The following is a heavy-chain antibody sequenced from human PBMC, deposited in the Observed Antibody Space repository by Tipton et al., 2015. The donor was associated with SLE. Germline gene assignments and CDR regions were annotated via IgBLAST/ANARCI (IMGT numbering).Heavy chain of an antibody. Sequence: SLRLSCAASGFTVSSSYMTWVRQAPGKGLEWVSVIYTGGNTYYADSVKGRFTISRDNSKNTLDLQMNSLRAEDTAVYYCAHLPRATHDWYFDLWGRGPLVTVSA. CDR3: AHLPRATHDWYFDL. D-gene: IGHD2-2*01. V-gene: IGHV3-66*02. CDR1: GFTVSSSY. CDR2: IYTGGNT. J-gene: IGHJ2*01.